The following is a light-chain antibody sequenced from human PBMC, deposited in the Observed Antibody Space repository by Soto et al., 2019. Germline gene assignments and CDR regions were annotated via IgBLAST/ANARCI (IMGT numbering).Light chain of an antibody. CDR2: DVS. CDR1: SSDVGNYNY. Sequence: QSVLTQPASVSGSPGQSITMSCSGTSSDVGNYNYVSWYQQHPGKAPKLIIFDVSNRPSGIPNRFSGSKSGNTASLTISGLQAEDEGDYYCRSYTSTSVVIFGGGTKVTVL. CDR3: RSYTSTSVVI. J-gene: IGLJ2*01. V-gene: IGLV2-14*01.